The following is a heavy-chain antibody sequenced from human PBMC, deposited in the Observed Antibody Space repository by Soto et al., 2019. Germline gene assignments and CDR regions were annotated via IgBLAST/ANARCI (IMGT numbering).Heavy chain of an antibody. D-gene: IGHD4-17*01. J-gene: IGHJ3*02. CDR1: GFAFSSYG. V-gene: IGHV3-30*18. CDR3: AKVARPVNTDDAFDI. Sequence: PGWSLRLSCAASGFAFSSYGMHWVRQAPGKGLEWVAFISYDGSNKYYADSVKGRFTISRDNSKNTLYLQMNSLRAEDTAVYYCAKVARPVNTDDAFDIWGQGTMGTVSS. CDR2: ISYDGSNK.